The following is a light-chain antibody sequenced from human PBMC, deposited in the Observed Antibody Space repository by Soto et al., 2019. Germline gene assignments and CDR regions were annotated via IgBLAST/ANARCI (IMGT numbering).Light chain of an antibody. J-gene: IGKJ2*01. V-gene: IGKV1-39*01. CDR2: AAS. Sequence: DIQMTQSPSSLSASVGDRVTITCRASQSIEMYLNWYQQKPGKAPKLLIYAASTLQTGVPSRFTGSGSGTDFTLTISRLQPEDFATYFCQQTYNTPQTFGQGTKVDIK. CDR1: QSIEMY. CDR3: QQTYNTPQT.